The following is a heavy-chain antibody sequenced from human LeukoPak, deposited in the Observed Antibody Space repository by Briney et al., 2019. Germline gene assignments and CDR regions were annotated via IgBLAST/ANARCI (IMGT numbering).Heavy chain of an antibody. CDR1: GGTFSSYA. D-gene: IGHD2-15*01. J-gene: IGHJ5*02. CDR2: IIPILGIA. V-gene: IGHV1-69*04. Sequence: GASVKVPCKASGGTFSSYAISWVRQAPGQGLEWMGRIIPILGIANYAQKFQGRVTITADKSTSTAYMELSSLRSEDTAVYYCARTTHQGYCSGGSCSNWFDPWGQGTLVTVSS. CDR3: ARTTHQGYCSGGSCSNWFDP.